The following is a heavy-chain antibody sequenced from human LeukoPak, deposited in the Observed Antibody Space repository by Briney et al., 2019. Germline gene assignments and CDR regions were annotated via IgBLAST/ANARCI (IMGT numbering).Heavy chain of an antibody. CDR2: IYYSGST. V-gene: IGHV4-59*01. Sequence: PSETLSLTCTVSGGSISSYHWSWIRQPPGKGLEWIGYIYYSGSTNYNPSLKSRVTISVDTSKNQFSLKLSSVTAADTAVYYCARRLYCSGGSCPIPYYYYYMDVWGKGTTVTVSS. D-gene: IGHD2-15*01. J-gene: IGHJ6*03. CDR1: GGSISSYH. CDR3: ARRLYCSGGSCPIPYYYYYMDV.